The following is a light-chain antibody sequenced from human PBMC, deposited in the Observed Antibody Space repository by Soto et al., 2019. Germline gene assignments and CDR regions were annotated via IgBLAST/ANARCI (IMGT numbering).Light chain of an antibody. Sequence: EIVLTQSPATLSLSPGERATLSCRASESVNNYLAWYQQKPGQAPKLLIYDASNTATGIPGRFSGSGSGTDFTLTISSLEPEDFAVYYCQQRRTWPLTFGGGTKVEIK. CDR3: QQRRTWPLT. CDR2: DAS. J-gene: IGKJ4*01. CDR1: ESVNNY. V-gene: IGKV3-11*01.